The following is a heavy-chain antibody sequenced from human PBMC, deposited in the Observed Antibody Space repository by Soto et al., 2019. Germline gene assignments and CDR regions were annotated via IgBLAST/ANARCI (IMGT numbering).Heavy chain of an antibody. D-gene: IGHD1-20*01. V-gene: IGHV4-59*01. CDR1: GGSISSYY. CDR2: IYYSGST. CDR3: ARGSITGTTILD. J-gene: IGHJ4*02. Sequence: SETLSLTCTVSGGSISSYYWSWIRQPPGKGLELIGYIYYSGSTNYNPSLKSRVTISVDTSKNQFSLKLSSVTASDTAVYYCARGSITGTTILDWGQGTLVTVSS.